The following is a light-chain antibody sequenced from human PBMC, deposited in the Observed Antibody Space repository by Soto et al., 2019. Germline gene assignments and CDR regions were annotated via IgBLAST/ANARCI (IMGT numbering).Light chain of an antibody. CDR2: GAS. J-gene: IGKJ3*01. CDR1: QSISTN. V-gene: IGKV3-15*01. Sequence: EIVMTQSPATLSVSPGERASLSCRASQSISTNLAWYQQKPSQAPRLLIYGASTRATGIPARFSGSGSGTEFTLTISSPQSEDFAVYYCQQYDKWPLTFGPGTKVDIE. CDR3: QQYDKWPLT.